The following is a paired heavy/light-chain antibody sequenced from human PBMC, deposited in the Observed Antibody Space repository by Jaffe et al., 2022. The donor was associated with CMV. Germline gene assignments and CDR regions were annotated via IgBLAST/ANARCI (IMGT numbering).Light chain of an antibody. CDR1: QSVLYSSNNKNY. J-gene: IGKJ1*01. CDR2: WAS. CDR3: QQYYSTLRA. Sequence: DIVMTQSPDSLAVSLGERATINCKSSQSVLYSSNNKNYLAWYQQKPGQPPKLLIYWASTRESGVPDRFSGSGSGTDFTLTISSLQAEDVAVYYCQQYYSTLRAFGQGTKVEIK. V-gene: IGKV4-1*01.
Heavy chain of an antibody. CDR3: ARGRCSSTSCYLFPYYYYYGMDV. J-gene: IGHJ6*02. D-gene: IGHD2-2*01. Sequence: QVQLVQSGAEVKKPGASVKVSCKASGYTFTSYDINWVRQATGQGLEWMGWMNPNSGNTGYAQKFQGRVTMTRNTSISTAYMELSSLRSEDTAVYYCARGRCSSTSCYLFPYYYYYGMDVWGQGTTVTVSS. CDR2: MNPNSGNT. CDR1: GYTFTSYD. V-gene: IGHV1-8*01.